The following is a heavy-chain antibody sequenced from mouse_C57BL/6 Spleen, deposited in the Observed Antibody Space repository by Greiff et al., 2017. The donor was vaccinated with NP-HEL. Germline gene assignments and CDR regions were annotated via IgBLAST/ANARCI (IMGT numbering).Heavy chain of an antibody. D-gene: IGHD2-2*01. CDR2: INPSTGGT. J-gene: IGHJ3*01. CDR1: GYSFTGYY. Sequence: VQLQQPGPELVKPGASVKISCKASGYSFTGYYMNWVKQSPEKSLEWIGEINPSTGGTTYNQKFKAKATLTVDKSSSTAYMQLKRLTSEDSAVYYCARWLPPWFAYWGKGTLVTVSA. V-gene: IGHV1-42*01. CDR3: ARWLPPWFAY.